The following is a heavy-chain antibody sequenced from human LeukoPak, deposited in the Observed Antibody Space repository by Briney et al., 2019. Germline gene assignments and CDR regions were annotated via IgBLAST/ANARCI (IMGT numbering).Heavy chain of an antibody. CDR1: GFTFSRYG. CDR2: IWHDGSNK. V-gene: IGHV3-30*02. CDR3: AKDPTGYYYDSSGYYGGY. J-gene: IGHJ4*02. D-gene: IGHD3-22*01. Sequence: PGGSLRLSCVASGFTFSRYGMHWVRQAPGKGLEWVAVIWHDGSNKLSADAVKGRFTISRDNSKNTLYLQMNSLRAEDTAVYYCAKDPTGYYYDSSGYYGGYWGQGTLVTVSS.